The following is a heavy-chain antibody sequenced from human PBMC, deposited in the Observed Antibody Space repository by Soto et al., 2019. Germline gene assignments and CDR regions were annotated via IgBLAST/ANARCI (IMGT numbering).Heavy chain of an antibody. CDR3: ARGKLPYCGGDCYLDY. CDR2: IIPIFGTA. CDR1: GGTFSSYA. J-gene: IGHJ4*02. D-gene: IGHD2-21*02. Sequence: QVQLVQSGAEVKKPGSSVKVSCKASGGTFSSYAISWVRQAPGHGLEWMGGIIPIFGTANYAQKFQGRVTITADESTRTAYMELSSLRSEATAVYYCARGKLPYCGGDCYLDYWGQGTLVTVSS. V-gene: IGHV1-69*01.